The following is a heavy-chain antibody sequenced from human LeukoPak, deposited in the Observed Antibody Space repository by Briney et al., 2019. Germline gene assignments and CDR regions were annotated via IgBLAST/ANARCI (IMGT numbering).Heavy chain of an antibody. CDR1: GGSISSGGSY. CDR3: AREVYGDYVVGFDY. Sequence: SETLSLTCTVSGGSISSGGSYWSWIRQHPGKGPEWIGYIYYSGSTYYNPSLKSRVTISVDTSKNQFSLKLSSVTAADTAVYYCAREVYGDYVVGFDYWGQGTLVTVSS. CDR2: IYYSGST. V-gene: IGHV4-31*03. D-gene: IGHD4-17*01. J-gene: IGHJ4*02.